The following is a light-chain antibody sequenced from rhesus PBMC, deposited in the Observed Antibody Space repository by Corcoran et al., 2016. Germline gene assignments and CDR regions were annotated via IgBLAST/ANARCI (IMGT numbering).Light chain of an antibody. CDR2: AAS. V-gene: IGKV1-44*03. CDR1: QNMYSD. Sequence: DIQMTQSPSALSASVGDRVTISRRASQNMYSDLAWYQQKPGKAPKLLIYAASSLQTGIPSRFSGSGSGPVFTLPISSLLPADSAPYFCQLSFDHPPLPFGGGTKVELK. J-gene: IGKJ4*01. CDR3: QLSFDHPPLP.